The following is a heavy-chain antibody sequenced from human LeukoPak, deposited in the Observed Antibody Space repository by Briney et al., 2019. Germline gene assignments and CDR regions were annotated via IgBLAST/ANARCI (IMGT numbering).Heavy chain of an antibody. CDR2: ISSSSSTI. CDR3: ARDVLHDYGDYFDY. V-gene: IGHV3-48*02. Sequence: PGGSLRLSCAASGFTFSSHSMNWVRQAPGKGLEWGSYISSSSSTISYADSVKGRFTISRDNAKNSLYLQMNSLRDDDTAVYYCARDVLHDYGDYFDYWGQGTLVTVSS. D-gene: IGHD4-17*01. J-gene: IGHJ4*02. CDR1: GFTFSSHS.